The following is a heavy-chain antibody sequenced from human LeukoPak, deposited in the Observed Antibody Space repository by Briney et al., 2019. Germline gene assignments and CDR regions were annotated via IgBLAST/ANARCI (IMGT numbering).Heavy chain of an antibody. Sequence: RASVKVSCKASGYTFTSYDINWVRQATGQGLEWMGWISAYNGNTNYAQKLQGRVTMTTDTSTSTAYMELRSLRSDDTAVYYCAREEIAFDIWGQGTMVTVSS. V-gene: IGHV1-18*01. CDR3: AREEIAFDI. J-gene: IGHJ3*02. CDR2: ISAYNGNT. CDR1: GYTFTSYD. D-gene: IGHD5-24*01.